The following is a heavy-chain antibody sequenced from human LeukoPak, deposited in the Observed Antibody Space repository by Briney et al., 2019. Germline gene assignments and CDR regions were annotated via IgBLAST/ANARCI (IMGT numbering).Heavy chain of an antibody. CDR2: TWYDGRIK. V-gene: IGHV3-33*01. CDR1: GFTFSSYG. D-gene: IGHD3-10*01. J-gene: IGHJ6*02. CDR3: ARTSGGASSYSFYAMDV. Sequence: GGSLRLSCAASGFTFSSYGMHWVRQAPGKGLEWVAITWYDGRIKKYTDSVKGRFTISRDNSKNTLYLQVDSLRAEDTAVYYCARTSGGASSYSFYAMDVWGQGTTVTVSS.